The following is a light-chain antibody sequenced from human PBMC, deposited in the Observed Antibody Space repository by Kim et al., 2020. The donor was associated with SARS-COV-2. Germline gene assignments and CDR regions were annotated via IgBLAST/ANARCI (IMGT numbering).Light chain of an antibody. CDR1: SSDVGSYNL. Sequence: SPGQSIPISCTGTSSDVGSYNLVSWYQQHPGKAPKLMIYEVNKRPSGVSNRFSGSKSGNTASLTISGLQAEDEADYYCYSYAGSPDFGTGTKVTVL. V-gene: IGLV2-23*02. CDR3: YSYAGSPD. J-gene: IGLJ1*01. CDR2: EVN.